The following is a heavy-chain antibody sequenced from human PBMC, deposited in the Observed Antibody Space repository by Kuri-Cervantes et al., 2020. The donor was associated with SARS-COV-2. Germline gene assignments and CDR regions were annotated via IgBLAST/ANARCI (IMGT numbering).Heavy chain of an antibody. CDR3: ARPQGYCSGGSCPDAFDI. Sequence: SCAASGFTFSSYAMHWVRQAPGKGLEWVAVISYDGSNKHYADSVKGRFTISRDNSKNTLYLQMNSLRAEDTAVYYCARPQGYCSGGSCPDAFDIWGQGTMVTVSS. CDR1: GFTFSSYA. CDR2: ISYDGSNK. V-gene: IGHV3-30-3*01. J-gene: IGHJ3*02. D-gene: IGHD2-15*01.